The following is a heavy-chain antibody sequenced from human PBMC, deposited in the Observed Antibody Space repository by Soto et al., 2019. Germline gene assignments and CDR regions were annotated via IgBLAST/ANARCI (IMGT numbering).Heavy chain of an antibody. CDR3: ARYSIHRYYFDY. CDR2: IYYSGST. D-gene: IGHD6-13*01. J-gene: IGHJ4*02. V-gene: IGHV4-59*08. Sequence: SETLSLTCTVSGGSISSYYWSWIRQPPGKGLEWIGYIYYSGSTNYNPSLKSRVTISVDTSKNQFSLKLSSVTAADTAVYYCARYSIHRYYFDYWGQGTQVTVSS. CDR1: GGSISSYY.